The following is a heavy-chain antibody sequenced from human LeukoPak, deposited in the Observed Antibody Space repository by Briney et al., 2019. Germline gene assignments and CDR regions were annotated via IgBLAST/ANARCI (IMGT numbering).Heavy chain of an antibody. CDR2: IYHSGST. V-gene: IGHV4-38-2*02. CDR1: GYSISSGYY. J-gene: IGHJ4*02. Sequence: SETLSLTCTVSGYSISSGYYWGWIRQPPGKGLEWIGSIYHSGSTYYNPSLKSRVTISVDTSKNQFSLKLSSVTAADTAVYYCAKEVAENGSTFDYWGQGTLVTVSS. CDR3: AKEVAENGSTFDY. D-gene: IGHD5-12*01.